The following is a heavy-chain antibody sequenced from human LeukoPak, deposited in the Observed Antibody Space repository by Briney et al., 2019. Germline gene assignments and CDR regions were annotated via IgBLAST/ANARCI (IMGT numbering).Heavy chain of an antibody. V-gene: IGHV3-48*03. CDR2: ISSSGTTI. Sequence: GGSLRLACAASGFTFSSYEMNWVRQAPGKGLEWVSYISSSGTTIYYADSVKGRFTISRDNAKNSLYLQMNSLRAEDTAVYYCARDPGIAVPLYYIDYWGQGTLVTVSS. CDR1: GFTFSSYE. D-gene: IGHD6-19*01. CDR3: ARDPGIAVPLYYIDY. J-gene: IGHJ4*02.